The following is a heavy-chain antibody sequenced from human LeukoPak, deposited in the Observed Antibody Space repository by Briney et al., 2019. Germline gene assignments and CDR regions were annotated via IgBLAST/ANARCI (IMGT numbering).Heavy chain of an antibody. CDR2: IYYSGST. V-gene: IGHV4-30-4*01. CDR1: GGSISSGDYY. D-gene: IGHD5-18*01. CDR3: ARGDYVDTAMVFDY. J-gene: IGHJ4*02. Sequence: SETLSATCTVSGGSISSGDYYWSWIRQPPGKGLEWIGYIYYSGSTYYNPSLKSRVTISVDTSKNQFSLKLSSVTAADTAVYYCARGDYVDTAMVFDYWGQGTLVTVSS.